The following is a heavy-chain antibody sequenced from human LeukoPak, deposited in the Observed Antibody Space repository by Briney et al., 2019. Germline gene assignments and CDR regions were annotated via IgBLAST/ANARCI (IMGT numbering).Heavy chain of an antibody. D-gene: IGHD3-10*01. V-gene: IGHV3-30-3*01. CDR2: ISYDGSNK. CDR1: GFTFSSYA. Sequence: PGRSLRLSCAASGFTFSSYAMHWVRQAPGKGLEGVTVISYDGSNKYYADSVKGRFTISRDNSKNTLSLHMNSLRAEDTAVYYCARDETRYYGSGSSPPAYYYYGMDVWGQGTTVTVSS. J-gene: IGHJ6*02. CDR3: ARDETRYYGSGSSPPAYYYYGMDV.